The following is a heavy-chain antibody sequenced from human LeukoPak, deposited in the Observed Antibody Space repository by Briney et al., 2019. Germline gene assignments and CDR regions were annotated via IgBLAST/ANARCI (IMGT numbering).Heavy chain of an antibody. D-gene: IGHD1-26*01. CDR3: ARVGAKLNWFDP. V-gene: IGHV4-59*08. J-gene: IGHJ5*02. CDR1: GGPISSYY. CDR2: IYYSGAT. Sequence: SETLSLTCTVSGGPISSYYWSWIRQPPGKGLEWIGYIYYSGATNYNPSLKSRVTISVDTSKNQFSLKLSSVTAADTAVYYCARVGAKLNWFDPWGQGTLVTVSS.